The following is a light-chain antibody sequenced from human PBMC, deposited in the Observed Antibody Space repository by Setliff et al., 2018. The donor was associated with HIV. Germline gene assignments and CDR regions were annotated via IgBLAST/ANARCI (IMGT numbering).Light chain of an antibody. J-gene: IGLJ1*01. Sequence: SALTQPPSASGTPGQTVTISCSGSTSNIGSNSVNWYQQLPGMAPKLLIYSDNQRPSGVPDRFSGSKSGTSASLAINGLQSEDEADYYCAAWDDSLNGFYVFGTGTKVTVL. V-gene: IGLV1-44*01. CDR2: SDN. CDR1: TSNIGSNS. CDR3: AAWDDSLNGFYV.